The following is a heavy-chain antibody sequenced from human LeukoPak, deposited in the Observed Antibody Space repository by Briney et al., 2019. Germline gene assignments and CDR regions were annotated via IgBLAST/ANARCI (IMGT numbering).Heavy chain of an antibody. CDR1: SGSISSSNYF. J-gene: IGHJ4*02. V-gene: IGHV4-39*01. Sequence: PSETLSLTCTVSSGSISSSNYFWDWVRQPPGKGLEWIGGIYYSGSTKYNPSLKSRVTISVDTSKNQFSLKLSSVTAADTAVYYCARRSYNYYDSSGYSYYFDYWVQGTLATVSS. CDR2: IYYSGST. CDR3: ARRSYNYYDSSGYSYYFDY. D-gene: IGHD3-22*01.